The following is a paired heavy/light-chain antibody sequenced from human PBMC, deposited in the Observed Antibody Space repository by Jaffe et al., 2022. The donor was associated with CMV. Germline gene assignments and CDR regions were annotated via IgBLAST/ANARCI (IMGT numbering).Heavy chain of an antibody. CDR3: ARQGYDYWRPLKDWFDP. CDR2: IYPGDSET. D-gene: IGHD3-3*01. V-gene: IGHV5-51*01. Sequence: EVQLVQSGAEVKKPGESLKISCKGFGYSFTNYWIGWVRQMPGKGLEWMGIIYPGDSETRYSPSFQGQVTISADKSISTAFLQWSSLKASDTAMYYCARQGYDYWRPLKDWFDPWGQGTLVTVSS. J-gene: IGHJ5*02. CDR1: GYSFTNYW.
Light chain of an antibody. CDR1: NIGSKS. CDR3: QVWDTSSDHPV. J-gene: IGLJ3*02. CDR2: YDS. V-gene: IGLV3-21*04. Sequence: SYVLTQPPSVSVAPGKTARITCGGNNIGSKSVHWYQQKPGQAPVLVIYYDSDRPSGIPERFSGSHSGNTATLTINRVEAGDEADYYCQVWDTSSDHPVFGGGTKLSVL.